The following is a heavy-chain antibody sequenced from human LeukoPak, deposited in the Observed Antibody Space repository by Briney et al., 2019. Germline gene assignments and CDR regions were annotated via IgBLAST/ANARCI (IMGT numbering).Heavy chain of an antibody. Sequence: GGSLRLSCAASGLTTSSYSMNWVRQAPGKGLQWVSYISSSSSTIYYADSVKGRFTISRDNAKNSLYLQMNSLRAEDTAIYYCAKNGDRGAYCTGGTCYPYFYYYMDVWGKGTTVTI. CDR1: GLTTSSYS. CDR3: AKNGDRGAYCTGGTCYPYFYYYMDV. CDR2: ISSSSSTI. D-gene: IGHD2-15*01. J-gene: IGHJ6*03. V-gene: IGHV3-48*01.